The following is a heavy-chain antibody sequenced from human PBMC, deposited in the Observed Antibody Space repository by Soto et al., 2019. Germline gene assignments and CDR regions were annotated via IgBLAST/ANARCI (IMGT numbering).Heavy chain of an antibody. CDR2: IIPIFGTA. Sequence: QVQLVQSGAEVKKPGSSVKVSCKASGGTFSSYAISWVRQAPGQGLEWMGGIIPIFGTANYAQKFQGRVTITADESTSTAYMELSSLSSEDTAVYYCASGVYGGNQYYYGMDVWGQGTTVTVSS. D-gene: IGHD4-17*01. CDR1: GGTFSSYA. V-gene: IGHV1-69*12. J-gene: IGHJ6*02. CDR3: ASGVYGGNQYYYGMDV.